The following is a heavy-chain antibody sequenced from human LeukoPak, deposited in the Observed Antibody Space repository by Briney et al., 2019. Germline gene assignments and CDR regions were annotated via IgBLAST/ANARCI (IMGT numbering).Heavy chain of an antibody. CDR1: GFTFSSYA. Sequence: GGSLRLSCVASGFTFSSYAMHWVRQAPGKGLEYVSAISSNGGSTYYANSVKGRFTISRDNSKNTLYLQMGSLRAEDMAVYYCARARDDFWSYYYYYMDVWGKGTTVIVSS. V-gene: IGHV3-64*01. J-gene: IGHJ6*03. CDR3: ARARDDFWSYYYYYMDV. CDR2: ISSNGGST. D-gene: IGHD3-3*01.